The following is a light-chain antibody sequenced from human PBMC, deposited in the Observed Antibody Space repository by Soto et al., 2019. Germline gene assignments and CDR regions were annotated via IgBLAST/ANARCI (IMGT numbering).Light chain of an antibody. Sequence: QAVVTQPPSVSAAPGQTVTISCSGSSSNIGNNYVSWYQQLPGTAPKLLIYENNKRPSGIPDRFSGSKSGTSATLGITGLQTGDEADYYCGTWDSSLSAVLFGGGTKVTVL. CDR1: SSNIGNNY. V-gene: IGLV1-51*02. CDR3: GTWDSSLSAVL. J-gene: IGLJ2*01. CDR2: ENN.